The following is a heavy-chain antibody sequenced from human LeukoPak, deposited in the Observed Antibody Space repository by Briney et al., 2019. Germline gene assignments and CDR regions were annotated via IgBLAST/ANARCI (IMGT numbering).Heavy chain of an antibody. V-gene: IGHV1-46*01. J-gene: IGHJ6*02. CDR3: ARVPNYYDSSGYPSPYGMDV. CDR1: GYTFTSYY. CDR2: INPSGGST. D-gene: IGHD3-22*01. Sequence: ASVKVSCKASGYTFTSYYMHWVRQAPGQGLEWMGIINPSGGSTSYAQKFQGRVTMTRDTSTSTVYMELSSLRSEDTAVYYCARVPNYYDSSGYPSPYGMDVWGQGTTVTVSS.